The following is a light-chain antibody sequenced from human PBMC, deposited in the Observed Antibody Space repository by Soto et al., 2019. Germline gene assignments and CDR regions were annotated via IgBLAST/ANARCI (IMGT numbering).Light chain of an antibody. CDR1: ADVSNW. Sequence: DIQMTQSPSSVSASVGDRVTITCRASADVSNWLAWYQQNPGRPPKLLLFASSILETGVPSRFSGNGSGTDFTLTIDSLQPEDAATYFCQQTRGFPLTFGGGTKVEIK. J-gene: IGKJ4*01. CDR2: ASS. V-gene: IGKV1D-12*01. CDR3: QQTRGFPLT.